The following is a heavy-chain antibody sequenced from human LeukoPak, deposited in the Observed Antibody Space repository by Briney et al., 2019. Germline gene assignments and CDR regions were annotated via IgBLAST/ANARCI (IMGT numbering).Heavy chain of an antibody. CDR3: ARVLETEAFDI. D-gene: IGHD3-3*01. Sequence: GGSLRLSCAASGFTVSSNYMSWVRQAPGKGLEWVSVIYSGGSTYYADSVKGRFTISRDNSKNTLYLQMNSLRAEDTAVYYCARVLETEAFDIWGQGTMVTVSS. V-gene: IGHV3-53*01. CDR2: IYSGGST. J-gene: IGHJ3*02. CDR1: GFTVSSNY.